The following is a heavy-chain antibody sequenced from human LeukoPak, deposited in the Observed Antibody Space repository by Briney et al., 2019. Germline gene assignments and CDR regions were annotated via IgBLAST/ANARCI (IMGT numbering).Heavy chain of an antibody. CDR2: IIPIFGTA. D-gene: IGHD3-9*01. Sequence: GASVKVSCKASGYTFNGYYMHWVRQAPGQGLEWMGGIIPIFGTANYAQKFQGRVTITADESTSTAYMELSSLRSEDTAVYYCAREGWVNYDILTGYPPLYYYYGMDVWGQGTTVTVSS. CDR3: AREGWVNYDILTGYPPLYYYYGMDV. J-gene: IGHJ6*02. CDR1: GYTFNGYY. V-gene: IGHV1-69*13.